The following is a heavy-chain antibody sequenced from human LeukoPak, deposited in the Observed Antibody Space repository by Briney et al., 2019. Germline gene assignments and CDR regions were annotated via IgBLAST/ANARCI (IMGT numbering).Heavy chain of an antibody. CDR2: IRYDGSNK. Sequence: GGSLRLSCAASGFTFSSYGMHWVRQAPGKGLEWVAFIRYDGSNKYYADCVKGRFTISRDNSKNTLYLQMNSLRAEDTAVYYCAKHGYGSGSYPNYFDYWGQGTLVTVSS. J-gene: IGHJ4*02. CDR1: GFTFSSYG. CDR3: AKHGYGSGSYPNYFDY. D-gene: IGHD3-10*01. V-gene: IGHV3-30*02.